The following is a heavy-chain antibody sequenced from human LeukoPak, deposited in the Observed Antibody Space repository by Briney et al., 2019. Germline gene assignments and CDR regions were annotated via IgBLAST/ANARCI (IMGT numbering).Heavy chain of an antibody. J-gene: IGHJ3*02. CDR3: ARQGSGGRAFDI. Sequence: PSETLSLTCIVSGGPISSYYWSWIRQPPGKGLEWIGYIYSSGSTNSNPSLKSRVTISVDTSKSQFSLKMTSVTAADTAVYYCARQGSGGRAFDIWGQGTMVTVSS. CDR2: IYSSGST. V-gene: IGHV4-59*08. CDR1: GGPISSYY. D-gene: IGHD1-26*01.